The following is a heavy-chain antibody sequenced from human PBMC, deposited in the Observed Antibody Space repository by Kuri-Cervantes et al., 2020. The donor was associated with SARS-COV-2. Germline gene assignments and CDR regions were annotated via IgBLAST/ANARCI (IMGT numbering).Heavy chain of an antibody. J-gene: IGHJ4*02. V-gene: IGHV1-2*02. D-gene: IGHD3-10*02. CDR1: GDTLTGYY. CDR3: ARGGYGGRFGVYYVRGVHFDY. CDR2: INPNSGGT. Sequence: ASVKVSCKASGDTLTGYYMHWVRQAPGQGLEWMGWINPNSGGTNYAQKFQGRVTMTRDTSISTAYMELSRLRSDDTAVYYSARGGYGGRFGVYYVRGVHFDYWGQGTPVTVSS.